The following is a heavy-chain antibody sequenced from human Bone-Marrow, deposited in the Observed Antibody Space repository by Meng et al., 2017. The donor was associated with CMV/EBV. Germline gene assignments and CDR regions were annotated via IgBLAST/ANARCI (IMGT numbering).Heavy chain of an antibody. J-gene: IGHJ3*02. D-gene: IGHD2-2*01. CDR3: ARSRIGYCSSTSCRLDAFDI. V-gene: IGHV3-30*04. CDR2: ISYAGSNK. CDR1: GFTFSSYA. Sequence: GESLKISCAASGFTFSSYAMHWVRQAPGKGLEWVAVISYAGSNKYYADSVKGRFTISRDNSKNTLYLQMNSLRAEDTAVYYCARSRIGYCSSTSCRLDAFDIWGQGTMVTVSS.